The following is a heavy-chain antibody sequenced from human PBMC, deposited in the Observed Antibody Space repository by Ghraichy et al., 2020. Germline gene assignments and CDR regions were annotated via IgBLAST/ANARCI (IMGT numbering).Heavy chain of an antibody. Sequence: SETLSLTCTVSGGSISSYYWSWIRQPPGKGLEWIGYIYYSGSTDYNPSLKSRVTISVDTSKNQFSLRLSSVTATDTAIYYCVRHRGDYSGTFDAWGQGTLVTVSS. V-gene: IGHV4-59*08. D-gene: IGHD4-11*01. CDR2: IYYSGST. CDR1: GGSISSYY. CDR3: VRHRGDYSGTFDA. J-gene: IGHJ4*02.